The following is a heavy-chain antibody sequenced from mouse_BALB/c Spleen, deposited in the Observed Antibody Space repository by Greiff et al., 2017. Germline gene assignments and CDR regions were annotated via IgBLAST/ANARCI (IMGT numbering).Heavy chain of an antibody. CDR2: ISYDGSN. J-gene: IGHJ3*01. V-gene: IGHV3-6*02. CDR1: GYSITSGYY. Sequence: EVKLQESGPGLVKPSQSLSLTCSVTGYSITSGYYWNWIRQFPGNKLEWMGYISYDGSNNYNPSLKNRISITRDTSKNQFFLKLNSVTTEDTATYYCARDSSGYVDYWGQGTLVTVSA. D-gene: IGHD3-1*01. CDR3: ARDSSGYVDY.